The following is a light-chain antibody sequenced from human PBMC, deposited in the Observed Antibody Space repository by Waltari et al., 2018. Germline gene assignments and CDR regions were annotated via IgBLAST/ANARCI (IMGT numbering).Light chain of an antibody. J-gene: IGLJ3*02. CDR3: YSAADNNLRV. CDR1: VLSRKY. V-gene: IGLV3-27*01. Sequence: SYELTQPSSVSVSPGQTARITCSGDVLSRKYVRWFQQKPGQAPVLVIYKDSERPSGIAERFSGSSSGTTVTLTISGAQVEDEADYYCYSAADNNLRVFGGGTKLTVL. CDR2: KDS.